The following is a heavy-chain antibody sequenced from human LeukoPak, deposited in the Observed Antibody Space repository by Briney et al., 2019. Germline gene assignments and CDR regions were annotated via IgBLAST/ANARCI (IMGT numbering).Heavy chain of an antibody. V-gene: IGHV4-59*01. J-gene: IGHJ3*02. D-gene: IGHD7-27*01. Sequence: SETLSLTCTVSGGSISSYYWSWIRQPPGKGLEWIGYIYYSGCTNYNPSLKSRVTISVDTSKNQFSLKLSSVTAADTAVYYCARGSGDLDAFDIWGQGTMVTVSS. CDR1: GGSISSYY. CDR2: IYYSGCT. CDR3: ARGSGDLDAFDI.